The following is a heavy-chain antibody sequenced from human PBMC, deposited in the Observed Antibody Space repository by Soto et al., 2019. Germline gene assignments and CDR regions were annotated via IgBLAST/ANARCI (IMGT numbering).Heavy chain of an antibody. D-gene: IGHD3-10*01. CDR2: SNPSCGST. J-gene: IGHJ6*03. Sequence: QVQLVQSGAEVKKPGSSVKVSCKASGYTFTSYYMHWVRQAPGQGLEWMGISNPSCGSTSYAQKFQGRVIMTRDTSTSTDYMELSSLRSADTAVYYCVRDSYNGAGSYPNYYYYYSMDVWGKGTTVTVSS. CDR1: GYTFTSYY. V-gene: IGHV1-46*03. CDR3: VRDSYNGAGSYPNYYYYYSMDV.